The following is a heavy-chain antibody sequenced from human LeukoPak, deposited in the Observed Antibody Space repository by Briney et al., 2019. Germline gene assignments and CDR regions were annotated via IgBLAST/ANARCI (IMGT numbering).Heavy chain of an antibody. CDR1: GFTFSSYG. D-gene: IGHD3-9*01. Sequence: GGSLRLSCAASGFTFSSYGMHWVRQAPGKGLGWVAVISYDGSNKYYADSVKGRFTISRDNSKNTLYLQMNSLRAEDTAVYYCAKDQVMRYFELSMDVWGKGTTVTVSS. J-gene: IGHJ6*04. CDR3: AKDQVMRYFELSMDV. V-gene: IGHV3-30*18. CDR2: ISYDGSNK.